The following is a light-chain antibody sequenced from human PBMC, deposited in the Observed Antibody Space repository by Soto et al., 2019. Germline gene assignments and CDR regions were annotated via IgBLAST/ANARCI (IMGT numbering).Light chain of an antibody. V-gene: IGKV3-15*01. J-gene: IGKJ2*01. CDR1: QSVRDN. Sequence: DIVMTQSPATLAVSPGEVATLSCRASQSVRDNLAWYQQKPGQAPRLLIYRASIRATGVPARFSGSGSGTEFTLTISGLQSEDVSIYFCQHYNFWPHSFGQGTKVDIK. CDR2: RAS. CDR3: QHYNFWPHS.